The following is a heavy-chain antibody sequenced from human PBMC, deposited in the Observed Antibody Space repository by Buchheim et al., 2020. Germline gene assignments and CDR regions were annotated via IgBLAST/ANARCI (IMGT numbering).Heavy chain of an antibody. CDR2: ISGSGGST. V-gene: IGHV3-23*01. D-gene: IGHD5-18*01. Sequence: EVQLLESGGGLVQPGGYLRLSCAASGFTFSSYAMSWVRQAPGKGLEWVSAISGSGGSTYYADSVQGRFTISRGNSKNTPDLQMNSLRAEDTAVYYCAKVSGYSYGYKVDYFDYWGQETL. CDR1: GFTFSSYA. J-gene: IGHJ4*02. CDR3: AKVSGYSYGYKVDYFDY.